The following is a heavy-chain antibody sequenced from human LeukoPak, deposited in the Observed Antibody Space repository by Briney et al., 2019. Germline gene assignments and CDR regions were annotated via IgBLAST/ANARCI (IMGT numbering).Heavy chain of an antibody. Sequence: VASVKVSCKASGYTFTGYYMHWVRQAPGQGLEWMGWINPNSGGTNYAQKFQGRVTMTRDTSISTAYMELSRLRSDDTAVYYCAKDTGYYYDSSGYIPGYYFDYWGQGTLVTVSS. V-gene: IGHV1-2*02. CDR3: AKDTGYYYDSSGYIPGYYFDY. CDR2: INPNSGGT. CDR1: GYTFTGYY. J-gene: IGHJ4*02. D-gene: IGHD3-22*01.